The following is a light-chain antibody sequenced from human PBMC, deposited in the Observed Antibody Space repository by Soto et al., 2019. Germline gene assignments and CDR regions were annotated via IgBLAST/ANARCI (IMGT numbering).Light chain of an antibody. CDR1: SSDVGDYNY. J-gene: IGLJ1*01. CDR3: SSYTSSSTLV. Sequence: QSVLTQPASVSGSPGQSITISCTGTSSDVGDYNYVSWYQQHRGKAPKLMIYEVSKRPSGVSNRFSGSKSGNTASLTISGLQAEDEADYYCSSYTSSSTLVFGTGTKLPVL. CDR2: EVS. V-gene: IGLV2-14*01.